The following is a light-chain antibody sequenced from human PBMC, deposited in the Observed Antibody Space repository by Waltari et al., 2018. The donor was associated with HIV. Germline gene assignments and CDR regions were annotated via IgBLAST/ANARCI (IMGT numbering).Light chain of an antibody. Sequence: DIVMTQSPDSLPVSLGERATINCTPSRTILYSSDNRNYLAWYQQKPRQPPKLLISWASTRESGVPDRFSGSGSGTDFTLTITRLQAEDVAVYHCQQYFRIPPTFGGGTKVEIK. CDR1: RTILYSSDNRNY. CDR2: WAS. J-gene: IGKJ4*01. CDR3: QQYFRIPPT. V-gene: IGKV4-1*01.